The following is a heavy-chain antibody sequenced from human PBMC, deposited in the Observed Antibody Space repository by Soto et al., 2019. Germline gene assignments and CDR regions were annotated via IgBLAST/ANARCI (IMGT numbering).Heavy chain of an antibody. D-gene: IGHD1-1*01. CDR1: GDSITSYY. Sequence: HVQLQESGPGLGKPSETLSLTCTVSGDSITSYYWSWIRQPPGKGLEWIAYIHFGGSAQYNPSIKSRVTISLDTSKNQFPLSLISVTAADTAVYYCATTTTGGWSDSWGQGSLVTVSS. J-gene: IGHJ5*01. V-gene: IGHV4-59*01. CDR2: IHFGGSA. CDR3: ATTTTGGWSDS.